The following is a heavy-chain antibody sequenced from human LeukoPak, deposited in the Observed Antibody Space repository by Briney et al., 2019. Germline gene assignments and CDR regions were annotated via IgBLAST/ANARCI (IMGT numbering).Heavy chain of an antibody. CDR1: GFTFDDYA. Sequence: PGGSLRLSCAASGFTFDDYAMHWVRQAPGKGLEWVSGISWNSGSIGYADSVKGRFTISRDNAKNSLYLQMNSLRAEDTAVYYCAKDRSGGSGSYYTCFDYWGQGTLVTVSS. V-gene: IGHV3-9*01. CDR2: ISWNSGSI. J-gene: IGHJ4*02. CDR3: AKDRSGGSGSYYTCFDY. D-gene: IGHD3-10*01.